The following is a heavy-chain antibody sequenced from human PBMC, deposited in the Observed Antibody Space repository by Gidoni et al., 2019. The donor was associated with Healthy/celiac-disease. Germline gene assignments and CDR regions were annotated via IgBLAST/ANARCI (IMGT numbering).Heavy chain of an antibody. D-gene: IGHD1-1*01. CDR2: IYYSGST. V-gene: IGHV4-39*01. CDR3: ARQTTGTTQRLRGGYYYYMDA. Sequence: QLQLQESGPGLVKPSETLSLTCTVSGGSISSSSYYWGWIRQPPGKGLEWIGSIYYSGSTYYNPSLKSRVTISVDTSKNQFSLKLSSVTAADTAVYYCARQTTGTTQRLRGGYYYYMDAWGKGTTVTVSS. CDR1: GGSISSSSYY. J-gene: IGHJ6*03.